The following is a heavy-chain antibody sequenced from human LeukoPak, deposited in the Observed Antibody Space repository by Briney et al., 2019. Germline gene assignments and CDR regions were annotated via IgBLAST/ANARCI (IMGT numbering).Heavy chain of an antibody. Sequence: GRSLRLSCAASGFTFRKNAMHWVRQAPGKGLEWVAFISYDGNDKYYADSVKGRFTISRDNSKNTLYLQMNSLRAEDTAVYYCAKDEPRSYSPSDYWGQGTLVTVSS. CDR2: ISYDGNDK. V-gene: IGHV3-30*18. D-gene: IGHD3-10*01. CDR3: AKDEPRSYSPSDY. CDR1: GFTFRKNA. J-gene: IGHJ4*02.